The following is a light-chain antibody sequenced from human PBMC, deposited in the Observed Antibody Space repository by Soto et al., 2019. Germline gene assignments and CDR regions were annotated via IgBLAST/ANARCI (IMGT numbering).Light chain of an antibody. V-gene: IGKV1-5*01. CDR1: QTIFNW. CDR2: DAS. Sequence: DIQMTQSPSTLSASVGDRVTITCRASQTIFNWLAWYQRKPGRAPNLLIYDASSLQSGVPSTFSGSGSGTEFTLTISSLQPGDFATYYSQQYNSYPWTFGQGTKVEIK. CDR3: QQYNSYPWT. J-gene: IGKJ1*01.